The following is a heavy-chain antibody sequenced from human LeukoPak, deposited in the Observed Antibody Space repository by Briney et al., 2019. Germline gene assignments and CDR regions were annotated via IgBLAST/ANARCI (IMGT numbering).Heavy chain of an antibody. CDR3: AREGGDAFDI. V-gene: IGHV3-33*08. CDR2: IWYDGSAK. CDR1: GFTFSSYV. J-gene: IGHJ3*02. Sequence: TGGSLRLSCAASGFTFSSYVMHWVRQSPGKGLGWVAAIWYDGSAKYFTDSVKGRFTISRDNSKNTLYLQMNSLRSEDTALYFCAREGGDAFDIWGQGTMVTVS. D-gene: IGHD3-16*01.